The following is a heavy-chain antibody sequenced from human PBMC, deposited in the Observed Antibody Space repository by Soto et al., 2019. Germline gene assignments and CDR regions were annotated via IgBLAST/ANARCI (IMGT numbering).Heavy chain of an antibody. D-gene: IGHD4-4*01. Sequence: EVQLVESGGGLVQPGGSLRLSCAASGFTFSPFWMHWVRQVPGKGPVWVSRINSDGNSTSYADSVKGRFTISRDNAKNTLYLQMNSLRAEDAAVYYCARGSNHFDYWGQGTLVTVSS. J-gene: IGHJ4*02. V-gene: IGHV3-74*01. CDR3: ARGSNHFDY. CDR2: INSDGNST. CDR1: GFTFSPFW.